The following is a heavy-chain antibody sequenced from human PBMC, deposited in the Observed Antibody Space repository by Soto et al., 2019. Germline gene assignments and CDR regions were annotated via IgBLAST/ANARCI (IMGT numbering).Heavy chain of an antibody. Sequence: PGGSLRLSCAASGFTFNNYAMGWVRQAPGKGLEWVSAITGSGSDTYYVDSVKGRFTISRDNSKNTLYLQMNSVSAEDSAVYYCAKVGSSSWSPHYYFDYWGQGTLVTVSS. V-gene: IGHV3-23*01. CDR3: AKVGSSSWSPHYYFDY. CDR1: GFTFNNYA. CDR2: ITGSGSDT. J-gene: IGHJ4*02. D-gene: IGHD2-2*01.